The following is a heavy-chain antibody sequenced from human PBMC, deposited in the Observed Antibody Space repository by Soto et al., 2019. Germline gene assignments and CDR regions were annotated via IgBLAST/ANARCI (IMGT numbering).Heavy chain of an antibody. CDR3: ARRPYSSSWYWYFDL. D-gene: IGHD6-13*01. CDR1: GGSISSSSYY. CDR2: IYYSGST. V-gene: IGHV4-39*01. J-gene: IGHJ2*01. Sequence: TSETLSLTCTVSGGSISSSSYYWGWIRQPPGKGLEWIGSIYYSGSTYYNPSLKSRVTISVDTSKNQFSLKLSSVTAADTAVYYCARRPYSSSWYWYFDLWGRGTLVTVSS.